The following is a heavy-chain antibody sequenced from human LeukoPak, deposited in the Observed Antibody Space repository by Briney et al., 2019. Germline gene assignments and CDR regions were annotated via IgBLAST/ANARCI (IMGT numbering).Heavy chain of an antibody. V-gene: IGHV3-30-3*01. J-gene: IGHJ6*02. D-gene: IGHD3-10*01. CDR1: GFTFGSYA. CDR2: ISYDGSNK. Sequence: GGSLRLSCAASGFTFGSYAMHWVRQAPGKGLEWVAVISYDGSNKYYADSVKGRFTISRDNSKNTLYLQMNSLRAEDTAVYYCARGVLWFGELSVTDYYYGMDVWGQGTTVTVSS. CDR3: ARGVLWFGELSVTDYYYGMDV.